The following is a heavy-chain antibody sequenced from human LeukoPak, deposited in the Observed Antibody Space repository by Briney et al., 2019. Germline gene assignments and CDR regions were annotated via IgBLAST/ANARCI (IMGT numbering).Heavy chain of an antibody. CDR1: GYTFTGYY. D-gene: IGHD3-10*01. CDR3: ARTFGSGSYSIRASYYYYYMDV. V-gene: IGHV1-69*13. J-gene: IGHJ6*03. Sequence: SVKVSCKASGYTFTGYYMHWVRQAPGQGLEWMGGIIPIFGTANYAQKFQGRVTITADESTSTAYMELSSLRSEDTAVYYCARTFGSGSYSIRASYYYYYMDVWGKGTTVTVSS. CDR2: IIPIFGTA.